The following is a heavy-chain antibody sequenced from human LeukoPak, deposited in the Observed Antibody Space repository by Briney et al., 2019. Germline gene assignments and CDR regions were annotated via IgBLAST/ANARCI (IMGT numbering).Heavy chain of an antibody. D-gene: IGHD1-1*01. CDR1: GGSFSGYY. CDR3: ARGLERRFWLSGIYY. CDR2: INHSGST. J-gene: IGHJ4*02. Sequence: PSETLSLTCAVYGGSFSGYYWSWIRQPPGKGLEWIGEINHSGSTNYNPSLKSRVTISVDTSKNQFSLKLSSVTAADTAVYYCARGLERRFWLSGIYYWGQGTLVTVSS. V-gene: IGHV4-34*01.